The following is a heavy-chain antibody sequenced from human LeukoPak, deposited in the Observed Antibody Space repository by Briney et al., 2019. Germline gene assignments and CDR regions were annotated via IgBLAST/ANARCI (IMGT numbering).Heavy chain of an antibody. Sequence: TSETLSLTCIVSGDSISSYYWSWIRQPPGKGLEWIGYTSHSGSTDSNPSLKSRVTISVDTSKNQFSLTLSSVTAADTAVYHCARHCCSGPAKRVFDIWGQGTMVTVSS. J-gene: IGHJ3*02. CDR1: GDSISSYY. CDR3: ARHCCSGPAKRVFDI. D-gene: IGHD2-15*01. CDR2: TSHSGST. V-gene: IGHV4-59*08.